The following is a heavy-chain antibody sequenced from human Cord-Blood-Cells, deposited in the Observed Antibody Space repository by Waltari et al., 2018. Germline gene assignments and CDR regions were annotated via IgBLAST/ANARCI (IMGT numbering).Heavy chain of an antibody. D-gene: IGHD3-22*01. V-gene: IGHV3-49*05. Sequence: EVQLVESGGGLVKPGRSLRLSCTASGFTFGDYAMSWFRQAPGKGLEWVGFIRIKAYGGTTEYSASGKGRFTISRDDSKSIAYLQMNSLKTEDTAVYYCTSYDSSGLQSGWFDPLGQGTLVTVSS. CDR3: TSYDSSGLQSGWFDP. J-gene: IGHJ5*02. CDR1: GFTFGDYA. CDR2: IRIKAYGGTT.